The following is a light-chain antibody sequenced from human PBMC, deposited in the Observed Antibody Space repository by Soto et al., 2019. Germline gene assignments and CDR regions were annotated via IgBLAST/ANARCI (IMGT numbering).Light chain of an antibody. J-gene: IGKJ4*01. V-gene: IGKV3-11*01. CDR1: QSVSSY. CDR3: QERSNWPLT. Sequence: EIVLTQSPATLSLSPGERATLSCRASQSVSSYLAWYQQKSGQAPRLLLYDASNRATGIPARFSGSGSGTDFTLTISSLEPEDFAVYYWQERSNWPLTFGGGTKVEIK. CDR2: DAS.